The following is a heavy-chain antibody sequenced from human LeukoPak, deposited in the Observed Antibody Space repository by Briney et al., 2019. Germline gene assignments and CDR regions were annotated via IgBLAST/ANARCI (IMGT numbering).Heavy chain of an antibody. CDR1: GGTFSSYA. J-gene: IGHJ3*02. Sequence: ASVKVSCKASGGTFSSYAISWVRQAPGQGLEWMGGIIPIFGTANYAQKFQGRVTITADKSTSTAYMELSSLRSGDTAVYYCARDELNAFDIWGQGTMVTVSS. V-gene: IGHV1-69*06. D-gene: IGHD1-26*01. CDR3: ARDELNAFDI. CDR2: IIPIFGTA.